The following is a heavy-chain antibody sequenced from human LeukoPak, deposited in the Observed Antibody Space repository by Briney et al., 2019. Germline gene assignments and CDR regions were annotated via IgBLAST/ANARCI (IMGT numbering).Heavy chain of an antibody. V-gene: IGHV1-3*03. J-gene: IGHJ4*02. CDR3: ARGGQQWRGGNYFDS. CDR1: GYTLTDYA. CDR2: ITTGRGET. Sequence: ASVKVSCKASGYTLTDYALHWVRQAPGQSLEWMGWITTGRGETRYSQDFQRRITLTRDKSANTVYMDLSDLTSEDTAVYYCARGGQQWRGGNYFDSWGQGTLVAVSS. D-gene: IGHD6-19*01.